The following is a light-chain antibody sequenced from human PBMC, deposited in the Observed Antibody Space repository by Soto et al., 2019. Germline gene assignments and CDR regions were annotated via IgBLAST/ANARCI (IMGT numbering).Light chain of an antibody. CDR2: AAS. V-gene: IGKV3-20*01. CDR1: QSVSSNY. CDR3: QQYGRSPPT. Sequence: EIVLTQSPGTLSLSPGERATLSCRARQSVSSNYLAWYQQKPGQAPRLIIYAASKRATGVPDRFSGSGSGADFTLTISRLEPEDLAVYYCQQYGRSPPTFGQGTKVEFK. J-gene: IGKJ1*01.